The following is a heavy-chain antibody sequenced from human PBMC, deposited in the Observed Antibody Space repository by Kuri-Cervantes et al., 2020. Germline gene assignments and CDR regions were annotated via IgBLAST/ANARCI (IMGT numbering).Heavy chain of an antibody. D-gene: IGHD6-19*01. CDR3: ARGPSSGWQKSAEYFHY. V-gene: IGHV3-21*01. CDR1: GFTFSSYA. Sequence: ETLSLTCAASGFTFSSYAMSWVRQAPGKGLEWVSSISSGSSYIYYADSVKGRFTIFRDNANNSLYLQMNSLGAEDMAMYYCARGPSSGWQKSAEYFHYWGQGILVTVSS. CDR2: ISSGSSYI. J-gene: IGHJ1*01.